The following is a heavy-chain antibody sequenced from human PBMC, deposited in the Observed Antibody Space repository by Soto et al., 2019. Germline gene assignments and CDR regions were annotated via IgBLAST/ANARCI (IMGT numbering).Heavy chain of an antibody. CDR3: AIGWNDFPH. D-gene: IGHD1-1*01. J-gene: IGHJ4*02. CDR1: GGTFNSYV. V-gene: IGHV1-69*01. Sequence: QVKLVQSGAEVKKPGSSVKVSCKASGGTFNSYVISWVRQAPGQGLQCMGGIIPMSGKANYARNFQGRVTITADESRSTVYMELSRLRSEDTAVYYCAIGWNDFPHWGQGNLVTVSS. CDR2: IIPMSGKA.